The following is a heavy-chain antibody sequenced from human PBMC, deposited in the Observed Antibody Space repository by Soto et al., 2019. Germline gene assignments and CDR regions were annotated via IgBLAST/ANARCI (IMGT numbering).Heavy chain of an antibody. Sequence: PSETLSLTCTVANGSIRNPIYYWGWMRQPPGKELEWIGSIYHRGNTYYNPSLQGRVTISVDTSKNQFSLKLNSVTVADTAVYFCAGRSSLAIVQRFGGKISNHNWFDPWGQGNLVTVSS. CDR2: IYHRGNT. D-gene: IGHD1-1*01. CDR1: NGSIRNPIYY. J-gene: IGHJ5*01. V-gene: IGHV4-39*01. CDR3: AGRSSLAIVQRFGGKISNHNWFDP.